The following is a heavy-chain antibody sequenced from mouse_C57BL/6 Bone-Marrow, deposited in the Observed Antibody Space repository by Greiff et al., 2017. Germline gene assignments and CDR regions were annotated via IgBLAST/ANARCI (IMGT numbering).Heavy chain of an antibody. Sequence: VQLKESGAELVKPGASVKLSCTASGFNIKDYYMHWVKQRTEQGLEWIGRIDPEDGETKYAPKFQGKATITADTSSNTAYLQLSSLTSEDTAVYYCASIYYGYVTGGYYFDYWGQGTTLTVSS. CDR2: IDPEDGET. J-gene: IGHJ2*01. CDR1: GFNIKDYY. CDR3: ASIYYGYVTGGYYFDY. D-gene: IGHD2-2*01. V-gene: IGHV14-2*01.